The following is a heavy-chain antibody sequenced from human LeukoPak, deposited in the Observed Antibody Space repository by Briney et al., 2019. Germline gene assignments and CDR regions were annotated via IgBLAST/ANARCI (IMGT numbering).Heavy chain of an antibody. CDR2: IYYSGST. CDR3: ARGPSGSLIDY. Sequence: SETLSLTCTVSGGSISSSSYYWGWIRQPPGKGLEWIGSIYYSGSTYYNPSLKSRVAISVDTSKNQFSLKLSSVTATDTAVYYCARGPSGSLIDYWAREPWSPSPQ. CDR1: GGSISSSSYY. V-gene: IGHV4-39*07. D-gene: IGHD1-26*01. J-gene: IGHJ4*02.